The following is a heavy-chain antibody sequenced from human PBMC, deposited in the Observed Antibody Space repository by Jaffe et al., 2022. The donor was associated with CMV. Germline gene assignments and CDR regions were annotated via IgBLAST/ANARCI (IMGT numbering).Heavy chain of an antibody. D-gene: IGHD3-22*01. Sequence: QVQLVQSGAEVKKPGASVKVSCKASGYTFTSYGISWVRQAPGQGLEWMGWISAYNGNTNYAQKLQGRVTMTTDTSTSTAYMELRSLRSDDTAVYYCARDQGLRGIGYYDSSGYYLFFDYGMDVWGQGTTVTVSS. CDR3: ARDQGLRGIGYYDSSGYYLFFDYGMDV. CDR2: ISAYNGNT. V-gene: IGHV1-18*01. J-gene: IGHJ6*02. CDR1: GYTFTSYG.